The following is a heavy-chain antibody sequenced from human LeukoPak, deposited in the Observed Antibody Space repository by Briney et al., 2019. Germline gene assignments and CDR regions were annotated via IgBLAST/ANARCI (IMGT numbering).Heavy chain of an antibody. V-gene: IGHV4-31*03. CDR2: IYYSGST. J-gene: IGHJ3*02. Sequence: SETLSLTCTVSGGSISSGGYYWSWIRQHPGKGLEWIGYIYYSGSTYYNPSLKSRVTILVDTSKNQFSLKLSSVTAADTAVYYCARRAMGAGSFDIWGQGTMVTVSS. D-gene: IGHD1-26*01. CDR3: ARRAMGAGSFDI. CDR1: GGSISSGGYY.